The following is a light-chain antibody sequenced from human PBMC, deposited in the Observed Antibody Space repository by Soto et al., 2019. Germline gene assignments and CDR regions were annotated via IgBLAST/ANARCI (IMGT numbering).Light chain of an antibody. J-gene: IGLJ2*01. V-gene: IGLV1-47*01. CDR2: SNS. CDR1: SSNIGSNS. Sequence: QSVLTQPPSACGTPGQRVTISCSGSSSNIGSNSVHWYQQLPGTAPKLLIYSNSQRPSGVPERISGSKSGTSASLAISGLRSEDEADYYCAAWDDSLSGVVFGGGTKLTVL. CDR3: AAWDDSLSGVV.